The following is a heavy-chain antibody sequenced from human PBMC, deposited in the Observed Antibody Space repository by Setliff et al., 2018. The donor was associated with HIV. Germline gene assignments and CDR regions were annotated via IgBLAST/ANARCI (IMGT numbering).Heavy chain of an antibody. Sequence: PSETLSLTFAVYGGSVSGHYWGWFRQPPGKGLEWIGEITPSGDTNYIPSLKSRVTMSLDTSKNQFSLKLSSVTAADTAVYYCARDRICSGGSCYVGWFDPWGQGTLVTVSS. D-gene: IGHD2-15*01. CDR1: GGSVSGHY. CDR2: ITPSGDT. J-gene: IGHJ5*02. CDR3: ARDRICSGGSCYVGWFDP. V-gene: IGHV4-34*01.